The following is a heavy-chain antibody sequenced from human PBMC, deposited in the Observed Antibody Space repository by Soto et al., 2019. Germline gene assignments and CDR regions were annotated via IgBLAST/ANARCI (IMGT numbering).Heavy chain of an antibody. V-gene: IGHV4-34*01. CDR3: ARGPYDYIWGSYRYKSPKQVDY. CDR2: INHSGST. J-gene: IGHJ4*02. D-gene: IGHD3-16*02. CDR1: GGSFSGYY. Sequence: SETLSLTCAVYGGSFSGYYWSWIRQPPGKGLEWIGEINHSGSTNYNPSLKSRVTISVDTSKNQFSLKLSSVTAADTAVYYCARGPYDYIWGSYRYKSPKQVDYWGQGTLVTVSS.